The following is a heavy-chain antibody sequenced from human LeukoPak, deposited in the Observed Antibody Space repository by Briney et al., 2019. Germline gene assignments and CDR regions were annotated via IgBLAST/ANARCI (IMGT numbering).Heavy chain of an antibody. D-gene: IGHD6-19*01. CDR2: INHSGST. V-gene: IGHV4-34*01. CDR1: GGSFSSYY. J-gene: IGHJ5*02. CDR3: ARRAQWLVRWFDP. Sequence: SETLSLTCAVYGGSFSSYYWSWIRQPPGKGLEWIGEINHSGSTNYNPSLKSRVTISVDTSKNQFSLKLSSVTAADTAVYYCARRAQWLVRWFDPWGQGTLVTVSS.